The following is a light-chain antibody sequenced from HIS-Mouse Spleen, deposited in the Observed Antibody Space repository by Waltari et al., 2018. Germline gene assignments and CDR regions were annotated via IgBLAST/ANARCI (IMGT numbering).Light chain of an antibody. V-gene: IGKV3-15*01. CDR1: QSVSSN. Sequence: EIVMTQSPATMSAAAGERATIPCRAGQSVSSNLAWYQQKPGHAPRLLLYGASTRATGIPARFSGSGSGKEFTLTISSMQSEDFAVYYCQQYNNWPIFTFGPGTKVDIK. CDR2: GAS. J-gene: IGKJ3*01. CDR3: QQYNNWPIFT.